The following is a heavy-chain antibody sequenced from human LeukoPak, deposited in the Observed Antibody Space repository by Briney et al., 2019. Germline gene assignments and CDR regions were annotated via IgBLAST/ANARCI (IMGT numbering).Heavy chain of an antibody. V-gene: IGHV1-18*01. CDR2: ISAYNGNT. CDR3: ARSDSSGWVHVPYYYYYYGMDA. J-gene: IGHJ6*02. Sequence: GASVKVSCKASGYTFTSYGISWVRQAPGQGLEWMGWISAYNGNTNYAQKLQGRVTMTTDTSTSTAYMELRSLRSDDTAVYYCARSDSSGWVHVPYYYYYYGMDAWGQGTTVTVSS. D-gene: IGHD6-19*01. CDR1: GYTFTSYG.